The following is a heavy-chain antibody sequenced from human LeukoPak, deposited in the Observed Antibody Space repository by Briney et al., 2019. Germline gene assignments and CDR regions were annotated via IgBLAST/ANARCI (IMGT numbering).Heavy chain of an antibody. CDR1: GFTFSSYA. V-gene: IGHV3-64*01. J-gene: IGHJ3*02. Sequence: GGSLRLSCAASGFTFSSYAMHWVRQAPGKGLEYVSAISSNGGSTYYANSVKGRFTISRDNSKNTLYLQMGSLRAEDMAVYYRARDRGTGAFDIWGQGTMVTVSS. CDR2: ISSNGGST. CDR3: ARDRGTGAFDI. D-gene: IGHD3-10*01.